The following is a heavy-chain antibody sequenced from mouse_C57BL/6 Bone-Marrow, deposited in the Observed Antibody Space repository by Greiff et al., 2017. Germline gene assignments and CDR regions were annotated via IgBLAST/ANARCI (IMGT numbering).Heavy chain of an antibody. Sequence: EVKLVESGGGLVKPGGSLQLSCAASGFTFSSYTMSWVRQTPEKGLPWVAAISGGGGNTSYPDSVKGRFTICGDNDKNILYLQMSSLRSEDTALDYCARQVTTVLATKYFDVWGTETTVTVSS. CDR1: GFTFSSYT. V-gene: IGHV5-9*01. D-gene: IGHD1-1*01. J-gene: IGHJ1*03. CDR3: ARQVTTVLATKYFDV. CDR2: ISGGGGNT.